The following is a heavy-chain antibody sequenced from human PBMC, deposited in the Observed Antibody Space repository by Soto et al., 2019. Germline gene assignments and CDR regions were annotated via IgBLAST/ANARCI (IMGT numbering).Heavy chain of an antibody. CDR3: AREDSYGWSGESLDV. V-gene: IGHV4-34*01. CDR1: GDSLRGQS. J-gene: IGHJ6*02. D-gene: IGHD6-19*01. Sequence: QVQLQQWGAGLLKASETLSLTCAVVGDSLRGQSWNWIRQSPGKGLEWIGELDQSGGTNYNPSLKSRAIISEYTFRIQFSLTLTSVTAADTAVYYCAREDSYGWSGESLDVWGQGTTVTVAS. CDR2: LDQSGGT.